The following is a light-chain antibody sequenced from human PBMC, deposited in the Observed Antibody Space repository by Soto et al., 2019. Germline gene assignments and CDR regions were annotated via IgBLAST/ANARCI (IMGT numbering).Light chain of an antibody. Sequence: EIVLTQSPGTLSLSPGEGATLSCRTSQSVGGTFLAWYQQKGGQAPRLLIHGASNRATGIPDRFSGSGSGTEFTLTISSLQPDDFATYYCQHYNSYSEAFGQGTKVDIK. CDR3: QHYNSYSEA. V-gene: IGKV3-20*01. J-gene: IGKJ1*01. CDR1: QSVGGTF. CDR2: GAS.